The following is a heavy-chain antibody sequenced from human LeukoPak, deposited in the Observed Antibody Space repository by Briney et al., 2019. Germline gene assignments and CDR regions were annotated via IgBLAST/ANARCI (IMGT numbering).Heavy chain of an antibody. J-gene: IGHJ3*02. Sequence: SETLSLTCAVYGGSFSGYYWSWIRQPPGKGLEWIGEINHSGSTNYNPSLKSRVTISVDTSKNQFSLKLSSVAAADTAVYYCARGGRLGLVVTAYDAFDIWGQGTMVTVSS. V-gene: IGHV4-34*01. CDR1: GGSFSGYY. D-gene: IGHD2-21*02. CDR3: ARGGRLGLVVTAYDAFDI. CDR2: INHSGST.